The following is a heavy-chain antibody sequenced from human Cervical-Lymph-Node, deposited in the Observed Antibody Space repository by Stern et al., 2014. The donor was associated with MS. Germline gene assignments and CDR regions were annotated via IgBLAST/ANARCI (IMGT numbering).Heavy chain of an antibody. CDR1: GATFSTNA. D-gene: IGHD4-23*01. CDR3: AREHHGGNFAS. Sequence: VQLVESGAEVRKPGSSVKVSCKASGATFSTNAISWLRQAPGQGPEWRGAIVPIFGRANYVQKLRGRLTITADESASTAYMELRSLRSEDTAVYYCAREHHGGNFASWGQGTLVTVSS. V-gene: IGHV1-69*01. CDR2: IVPIFGRA. J-gene: IGHJ5*02.